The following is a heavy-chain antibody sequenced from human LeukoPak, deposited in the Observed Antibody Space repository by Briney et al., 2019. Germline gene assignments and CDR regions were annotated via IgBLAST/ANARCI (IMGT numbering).Heavy chain of an antibody. Sequence: GGSLRLSCAASGFTFSSYGMSWVRQAPGKGLEWVSTISGNGTSTYYADSVKGRFTISRDNSKNTLYLQMNSPRAEDTAVYYCAKDMYYDSSGPVFDYWGQGTLVTVSS. CDR3: AKDMYYDSSGPVFDY. J-gene: IGHJ4*02. V-gene: IGHV3-23*01. CDR2: ISGNGTST. D-gene: IGHD3-22*01. CDR1: GFTFSSYG.